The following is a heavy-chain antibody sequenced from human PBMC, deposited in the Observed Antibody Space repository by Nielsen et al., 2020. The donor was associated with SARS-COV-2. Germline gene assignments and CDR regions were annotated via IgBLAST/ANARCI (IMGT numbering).Heavy chain of an antibody. CDR1: GGSISSSSYY. D-gene: IGHD3-22*01. CDR2: IYYSGST. CDR3: ARDDRVRKRLLD. V-gene: IGHV4-39*02. J-gene: IGHJ4*02. Sequence: SETPSLTCTVSGGSISSSSYYWGWIRQPPGKGLEWIGSIYYSGSTYYNPSLKSRVTISVDTSKNQFSLKLSSVTAADTAVYYCARDDRVRKRLLDWGQGTLVTVSS.